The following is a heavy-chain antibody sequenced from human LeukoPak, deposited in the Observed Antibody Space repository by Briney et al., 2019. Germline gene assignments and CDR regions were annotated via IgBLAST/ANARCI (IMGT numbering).Heavy chain of an antibody. D-gene: IGHD2-21*01. Sequence: SETLSLTCAVYGGSFSGYYWGWIRQPPGKGLEWIGEINHSGSTNYNPSLKSRVTISVDTSKNQFSLKLSSVTAADTAVYYCARDPSENCGGDCYIDAFDIWGQGTMVTVSS. CDR3: ARDPSENCGGDCYIDAFDI. CDR2: INHSGST. V-gene: IGHV4-34*01. J-gene: IGHJ3*02. CDR1: GGSFSGYY.